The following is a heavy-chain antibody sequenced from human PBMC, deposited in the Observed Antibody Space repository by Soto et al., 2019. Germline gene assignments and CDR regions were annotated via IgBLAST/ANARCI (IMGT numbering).Heavy chain of an antibody. CDR3: AVSSNWNYFFDY. V-gene: IGHV3-23*01. Sequence: EVQLLESGGGLVHPGGSLRLSCAASGFTFSSYALSWVRQAPGKGLEWVSAISGSGGSTYYADSVKGRFTISRDNSKNTLYLQMNSLRAEDTAVYYCAVSSNWNYFFDYWGQGTLVTVSS. J-gene: IGHJ4*02. D-gene: IGHD1-7*01. CDR2: ISGSGGST. CDR1: GFTFSSYA.